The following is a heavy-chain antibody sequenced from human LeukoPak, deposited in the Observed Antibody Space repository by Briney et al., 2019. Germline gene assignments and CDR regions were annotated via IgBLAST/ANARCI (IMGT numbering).Heavy chain of an antibody. Sequence: GRSLRLSCAASGFSFSDSTMHWVRQAPGKGLEWVSAISGSGGSTYYADSVKGRFTISRDNSKNTLYLQMNSLRAEDTAVYYCANIPGAHDFWSGWGQGTLVTVSS. CDR3: ANIPGAHDFWSG. V-gene: IGHV3-23*01. CDR1: GFSFSDST. D-gene: IGHD3-3*01. CDR2: ISGSGGST. J-gene: IGHJ4*02.